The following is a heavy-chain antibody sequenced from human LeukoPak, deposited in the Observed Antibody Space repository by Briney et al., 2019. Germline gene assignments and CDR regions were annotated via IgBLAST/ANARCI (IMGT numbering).Heavy chain of an antibody. D-gene: IGHD6-19*01. V-gene: IGHV4-59*08. J-gene: IGHJ3*02. Sequence: SETLSLTCTVSGGSISSYYWNWIRQPPGKGLEWIGYIYYRGSTNYNPSLKSRVTISVDTSKNQFSLKLSSVTAADTAVYYCARAGPSGAFDIWGQGTMVTVSS. CDR2: IYYRGST. CDR1: GGSISSYY. CDR3: ARAGPSGAFDI.